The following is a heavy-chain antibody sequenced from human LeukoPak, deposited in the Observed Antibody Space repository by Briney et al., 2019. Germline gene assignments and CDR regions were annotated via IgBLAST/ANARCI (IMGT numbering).Heavy chain of an antibody. CDR2: ISSSSTI. CDR3: ARGGSGWYP. J-gene: IGHJ5*02. CDR1: GFTFSSYS. Sequence: PGGSLRLSCAASGFTFSSYSMNWVRQAPGKGLEWVSYISSSSTIYYADSVKGRFTISRDNAKNSLYLQMNSLRAEDTAVYYCARGGSGWYPWGQGTLVTVSS. V-gene: IGHV3-48*01. D-gene: IGHD6-19*01.